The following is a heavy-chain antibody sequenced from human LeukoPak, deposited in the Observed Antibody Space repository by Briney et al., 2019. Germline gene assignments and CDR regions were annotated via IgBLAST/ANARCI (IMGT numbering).Heavy chain of an antibody. CDR1: GGSISGGSYY. Sequence: PSETLSLTCTVSGGSISGGSYYWSWIRQPAGKGLEWIGRIYTSGSTNYNPSLKSRVTISVDTSKNQFSLKLSSVTAADTAVYYCASQLWFGELLSLDYWGQGTLVTVSS. D-gene: IGHD3-10*01. CDR3: ASQLWFGELLSLDY. CDR2: IYTSGST. V-gene: IGHV4-61*02. J-gene: IGHJ4*02.